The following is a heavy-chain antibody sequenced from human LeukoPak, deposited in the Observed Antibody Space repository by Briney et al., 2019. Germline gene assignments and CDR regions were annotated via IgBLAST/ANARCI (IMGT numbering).Heavy chain of an antibody. CDR2: INPHSGGT. V-gene: IGHV1-2*02. Sequence: ASVKVSCKASGYIFTDYYMHWVRQAPGQGLEWMGWINPHSGGTKYAQKFQGRVTMTRDTSITTAYMEVSRLRSDDTAVYYCAREGPGSSGWFFDYWGQGTLVSVS. D-gene: IGHD6-19*01. CDR3: AREGPGSSGWFFDY. CDR1: GYIFTDYY. J-gene: IGHJ4*02.